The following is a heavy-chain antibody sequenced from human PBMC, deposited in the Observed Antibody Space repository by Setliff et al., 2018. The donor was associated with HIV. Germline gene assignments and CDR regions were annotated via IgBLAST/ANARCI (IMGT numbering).Heavy chain of an antibody. Sequence: SETLSLTCTVSGGSITRTPYYWGWIRQPPGKGLEWIGSIYHTGITYDNPSLKSRVTISVDTSKNQISLRLSSVTAADTAVYYCAGLSGGMVPNYWGQGTLGTAPQ. CDR1: GGSITRTPYY. V-gene: IGHV4-39*01. D-gene: IGHD3-10*01. CDR2: IYHTGIT. J-gene: IGHJ4*02. CDR3: AGLSGGMVPNY.